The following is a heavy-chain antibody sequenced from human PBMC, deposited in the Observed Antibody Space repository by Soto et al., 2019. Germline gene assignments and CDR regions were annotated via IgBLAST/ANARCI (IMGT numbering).Heavy chain of an antibody. CDR2: IYYSGST. CDR1: GGSISSSSYF. D-gene: IGHD2-21*02. J-gene: IGHJ5*02. Sequence: QLQLQESGPGLVKPSETLSLTCSVSGGSISSSSYFWGWIRQPPGKGLEWIGSIYYSGSTYYNPSPRSRVTVSVDTSKNQSSLKLSSVTAADTAVYYCARHPSDFWFDPWGQGTLVTVSS. V-gene: IGHV4-39*01. CDR3: ARHPSDFWFDP.